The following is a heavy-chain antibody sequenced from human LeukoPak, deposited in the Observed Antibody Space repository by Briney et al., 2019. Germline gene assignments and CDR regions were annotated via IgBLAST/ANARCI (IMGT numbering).Heavy chain of an antibody. V-gene: IGHV4-39*01. CDR1: GGSISSSNYY. J-gene: IGHJ5*02. Sequence: PSETLSLTCTVSGGSISSSNYYWGWIRQPPGKGLEWIGSIYYSGSTYYNPSLKSRVTISVDTSENQFSLKLSSVTAADTAVYYCARVGPKALATLGWFDPWGRGTLVTVSS. D-gene: IGHD6-13*01. CDR3: ARVGPKALATLGWFDP. CDR2: IYYSGST.